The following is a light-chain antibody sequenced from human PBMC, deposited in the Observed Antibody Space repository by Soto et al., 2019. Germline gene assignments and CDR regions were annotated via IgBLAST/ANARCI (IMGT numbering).Light chain of an antibody. CDR2: AAS. J-gene: IGKJ1*01. CDR3: QQYYSYPRT. CDR1: QGISSY. Sequence: AIRMTQSPSSFSASTGDRVTITCRASQGISSYLAWYQQKPGKAPKLLIYAASNWQSGAPSRFSGSGSVTDFTLTISCLQSEDFATYYCQQYYSYPRTFGKGTKVEIK. V-gene: IGKV1-8*01.